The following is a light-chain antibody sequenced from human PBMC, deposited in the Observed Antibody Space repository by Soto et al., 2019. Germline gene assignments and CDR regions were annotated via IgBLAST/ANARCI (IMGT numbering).Light chain of an antibody. J-gene: IGKJ1*01. CDR1: QSVTTH. CDR2: DAS. CDR3: QQYDRSPWT. V-gene: IGKV3-11*01. Sequence: EIVLTQSPATLSLSPGERATLSCGSSQSVTTHLAWYQQKPGQAPRLLIYDASNRATGIPARFSGSGSGTDFTLTISSLEPEDFAVYYCQQYDRSPWTFGQGTKVDIK.